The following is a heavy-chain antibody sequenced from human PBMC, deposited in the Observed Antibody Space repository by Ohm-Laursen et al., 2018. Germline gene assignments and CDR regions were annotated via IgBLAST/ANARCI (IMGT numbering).Heavy chain of an antibody. CDR1: GGSINTYY. CDR2: IHYSGNT. J-gene: IGHJ4*02. D-gene: IGHD1-26*01. CDR3: AGNRLGSSFDN. Sequence: GTLSLTCTFSGGSINTYYWSWIRQPPGKGLEYISWIHYSGNTNYNPSLRSRVTISVDTSKNQISLSLRSVTAADTAIYYCAGNRLGSSFDNWGPGTVVTVSS. V-gene: IGHV4-59*08.